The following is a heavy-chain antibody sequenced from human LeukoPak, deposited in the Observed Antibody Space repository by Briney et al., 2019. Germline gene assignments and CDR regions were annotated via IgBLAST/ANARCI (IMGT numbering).Heavy chain of an antibody. CDR2: IFYSGTT. CDR3: ARHLRREALTSSHFDY. V-gene: IGHV4-39*01. D-gene: IGHD3-9*01. CDR1: GGPISTSSYY. J-gene: IGHJ4*02. Sequence: PSETLSLTCAVSGGPISTSSYYWDWIRQSPGKGLEWIGSIFYSGTTYYNPSFTSRLTMSVDTSKNQFSLKPNSVTAADTAVYYCARHLRREALTSSHFDYWGQGTLVTVSS.